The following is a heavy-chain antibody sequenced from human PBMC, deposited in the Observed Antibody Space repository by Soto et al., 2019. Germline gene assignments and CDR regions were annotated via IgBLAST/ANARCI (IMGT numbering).Heavy chain of an antibody. CDR3: ARRAAGTLDV. J-gene: IGHJ6*02. Sequence: SETLSLTCAVYGGSFSSYYWGWIRQPPGKGLEWIGSIYYSGSTYYNPSLKSRVTISVDTSKNQFSLKLSSVTAADTAVYYCARRAAGTLDVWGQGTTVTVSS. CDR2: IYYSGST. CDR1: GGSFSSYY. D-gene: IGHD6-13*01. V-gene: IGHV4-39*01.